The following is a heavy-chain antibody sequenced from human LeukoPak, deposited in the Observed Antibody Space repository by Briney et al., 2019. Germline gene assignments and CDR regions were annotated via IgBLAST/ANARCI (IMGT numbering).Heavy chain of an antibody. J-gene: IGHJ5*02. CDR1: GSSISSYY. D-gene: IGHD3-10*01. CDR3: ARAYLHYGSGSYVWFDP. V-gene: IGHV4-59*01. Sequence: SETLSLTCTVSGSSISSYYWSWIRQPPGKGLEWIGYIYYSGSTNYNPSLKSRVTISVDTSKNQFSLKLSSVTAAGTAVYYFARAYLHYGSGSYVWFDPWGQGTLVTVSS. CDR2: IYYSGST.